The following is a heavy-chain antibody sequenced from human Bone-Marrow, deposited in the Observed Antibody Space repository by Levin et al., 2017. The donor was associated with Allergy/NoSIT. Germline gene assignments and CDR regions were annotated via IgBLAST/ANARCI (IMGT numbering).Heavy chain of an antibody. D-gene: IGHD1-26*01. V-gene: IGHV3-23*01. CDR1: GITVVGYA. CDR3: AEGAWEQPFDWFDP. Sequence: SGGSLRLSCAASGITVVGYAMSWVRQTPGKGLEWVSTIGGSGDVTYYADSVKGRLTISRDNSNNTLYLQMNTLRAEDTAIYHCAEGAWEQPFDWFDPWGQGTLVTVSS. CDR2: IGGSGDVT. J-gene: IGHJ5*02.